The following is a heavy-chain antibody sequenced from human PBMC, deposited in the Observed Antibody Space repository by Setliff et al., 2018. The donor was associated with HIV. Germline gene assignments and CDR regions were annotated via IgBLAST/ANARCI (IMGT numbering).Heavy chain of an antibody. J-gene: IGHJ6*02. CDR3: ASSWSRIRYYGMDV. CDR1: GDAFNSNA. V-gene: IGHV1-69*13. D-gene: IGHD6-13*01. CDR2: ILGIFGTT. Sequence: SVKVSCKTSGDAFNSNAISWVRQAPGQGLEWMGGILGIFGTTYYAQKFQGRVTITADESMSTAYMELSSLRSDDTAVYYCASSWSRIRYYGMDVWGQGTTVTVSS.